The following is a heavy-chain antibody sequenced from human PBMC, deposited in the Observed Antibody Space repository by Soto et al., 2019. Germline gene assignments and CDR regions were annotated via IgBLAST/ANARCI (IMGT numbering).Heavy chain of an antibody. V-gene: IGHV1-24*01. CDR1: GYTLTELS. CDR2: FDPDDGKT. CDR3: ARDDSSSSVWFDP. D-gene: IGHD6-6*01. Sequence: ASVKVSCKVSGYTLTELSMHWVRQAPGKGLEWMGGFDPDDGKTIYAQKFQGRVTMTTDTSTSTAYMELRSLRSDDTAVYYCARDDSSSSVWFDPWGQGTLVTVSS. J-gene: IGHJ5*02.